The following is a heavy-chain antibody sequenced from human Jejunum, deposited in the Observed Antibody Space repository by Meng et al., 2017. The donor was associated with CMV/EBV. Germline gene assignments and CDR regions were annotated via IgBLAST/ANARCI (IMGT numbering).Heavy chain of an antibody. CDR3: AYSNYAHNFDY. J-gene: IGHJ4*02. Sequence: CQASAYPFTSFYMHWVRQAPGQGLEWMGIINPSGGSTSYAQKFQGRVTMTRDTSTSTVYMELSSLRSEDTAVYYCAYSNYAHNFDYWGQGTLVTVSS. CDR1: AYPFTSFY. V-gene: IGHV1-46*01. CDR2: INPSGGST. D-gene: IGHD4-11*01.